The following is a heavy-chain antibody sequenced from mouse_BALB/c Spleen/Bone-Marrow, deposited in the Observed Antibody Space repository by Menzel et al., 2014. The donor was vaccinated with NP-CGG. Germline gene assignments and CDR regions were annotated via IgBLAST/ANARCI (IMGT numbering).Heavy chain of an antibody. J-gene: IGHJ3*01. D-gene: IGHD2-3*01. V-gene: IGHV1-7*01. Sequence: QVQLQQSGAELAKPRASVKMSCKASGYTFTSYWMHWVKQRPGQGLEWIGYIDPSTGYTEYNQKFKDKATLTADKSSSTAYMQLSSLTSEDSAVYYCARGGIYDGYSYWGQGTLVTVSA. CDR2: IDPSTGYT. CDR3: ARGGIYDGYSY. CDR1: GYTFTSYW.